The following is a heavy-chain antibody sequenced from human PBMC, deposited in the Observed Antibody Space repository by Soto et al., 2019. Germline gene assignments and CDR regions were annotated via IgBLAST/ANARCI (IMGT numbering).Heavy chain of an antibody. D-gene: IGHD3-10*01. V-gene: IGHV6-1*01. Sequence: PSQTLSLTCAISGDSVSSNGAAWNWIRQSPSRGLEWLGRTYYRSKWYNDYAVSVKSRITINPDTSKNQFSLQLNSVTPEDTAVYYCARAYYYGSGSPPRFDPWGQGTLVTVSS. CDR2: TYYRSKWYN. CDR3: ARAYYYGSGSPPRFDP. CDR1: GDSVSSNGAA. J-gene: IGHJ5*02.